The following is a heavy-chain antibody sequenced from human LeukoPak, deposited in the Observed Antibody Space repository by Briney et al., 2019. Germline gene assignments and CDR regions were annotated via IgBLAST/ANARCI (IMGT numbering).Heavy chain of an antibody. CDR3: ARVPQISRLVDY. D-gene: IGHD6-19*01. CDR1: GGSISSSNW. CDR2: IYHSGST. Sequence: PSETLSLTCTVSGGSISSSNWWTWVRQPPGKGLEWVGEIYHSGSTYYNPSLKSRITISVDRSKNQFSLKLNSVTAADTAVYYCARVPQISRLVDYWGQGTLVTVSS. V-gene: IGHV4-4*02. J-gene: IGHJ4*02.